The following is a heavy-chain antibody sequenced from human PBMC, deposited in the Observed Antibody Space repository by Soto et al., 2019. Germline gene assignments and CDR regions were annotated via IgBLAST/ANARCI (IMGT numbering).Heavy chain of an antibody. Sequence: SGTLSLTCTVSGGSISSYYWSWIRQPPGKGLEWIGYIYYSGSTNYNPSLKSRVTISVDTSKNQFSLKLSSVTAADTAVYYCAGYRTDCSSTSCYMSADYWGQGTLVPVSS. D-gene: IGHD2-2*02. CDR3: AGYRTDCSSTSCYMSADY. CDR1: GGSISSYY. J-gene: IGHJ4*02. V-gene: IGHV4-59*01. CDR2: IYYSGST.